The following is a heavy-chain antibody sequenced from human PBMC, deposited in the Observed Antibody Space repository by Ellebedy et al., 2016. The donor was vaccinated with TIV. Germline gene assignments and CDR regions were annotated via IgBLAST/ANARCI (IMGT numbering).Heavy chain of an antibody. V-gene: IGHV5-51*01. CDR1: GYSFTSYW. CDR3: ARHAYGSGSDAFDI. J-gene: IGHJ3*02. Sequence: KVSCXGSGYSFTSYWIGWVRQMPGKGLEWMGIIYPGDSDTRYSPSFQGQVTISADKSISTAYLQWSSLKASDTAMYYCARHAYGSGSDAFDIWGQGTMVTVSS. D-gene: IGHD3-10*01. CDR2: IYPGDSDT.